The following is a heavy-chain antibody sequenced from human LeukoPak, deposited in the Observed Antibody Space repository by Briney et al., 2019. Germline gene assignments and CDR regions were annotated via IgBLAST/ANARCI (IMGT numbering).Heavy chain of an antibody. CDR2: IKPDGSET. V-gene: IGHV3-7*01. J-gene: IGHJ4*02. CDR3: GGFGYEAGVDL. CDR1: GFMFSTYW. D-gene: IGHD2-15*01. Sequence: GGSLRLSCAASGFMFSTYWMTWVRQAPGEGLEWVANIKPDGSETYYVDSVKGRFTIPRDNTKNLLYLQMNSLRGEDAAVYHCGGFGYEAGVDLWGQGTLVSVSS.